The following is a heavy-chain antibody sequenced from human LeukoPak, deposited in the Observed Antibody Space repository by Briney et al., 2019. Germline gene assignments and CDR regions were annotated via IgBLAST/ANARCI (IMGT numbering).Heavy chain of an antibody. Sequence: SETLSLTCAVYGGSFSGYYWSWIRQPPGKGLEWIGEINHSGSTNYNPSLKSRVTISVDTSKNQFSLKLSSVTAADTAVYYCARGGGITMIVVVTAPFDYWSQGTLVTVSS. CDR1: GGSFSGYY. D-gene: IGHD3-22*01. CDR2: INHSGST. J-gene: IGHJ4*02. CDR3: ARGGGITMIVVVTAPFDY. V-gene: IGHV4-34*01.